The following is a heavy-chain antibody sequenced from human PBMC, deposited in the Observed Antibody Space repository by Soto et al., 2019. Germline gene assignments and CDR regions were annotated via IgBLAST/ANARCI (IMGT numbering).Heavy chain of an antibody. J-gene: IGHJ5*02. CDR3: ARVAELRNWFDP. D-gene: IGHD1-26*01. Sequence: SVKVSCKXSGGTFSSYAISWVRQAPGQGLEWMGGIIPIFGTANYAQKFQGRVTITADKSTSTAYMELSSLRSEDTAVYYCARVAELRNWFDPWGQGTLVTVSS. CDR2: IIPIFGTA. CDR1: GGTFSSYA. V-gene: IGHV1-69*06.